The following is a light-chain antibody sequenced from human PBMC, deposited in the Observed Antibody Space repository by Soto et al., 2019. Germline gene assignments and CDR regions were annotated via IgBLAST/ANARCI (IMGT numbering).Light chain of an antibody. CDR3: SSYTSSSTYVV. Sequence: QSALTQPASVSGSPGQSITISCTGTSRDVGGYNFVSWDQQHPGKAPKIMIYDVSNRPSGVSNRFSGSKSGNTASLTISGLQAEDEADYYCSSYTSSSTYVVFGGGTKVTVL. J-gene: IGLJ2*01. V-gene: IGLV2-14*01. CDR1: SRDVGGYNF. CDR2: DVS.